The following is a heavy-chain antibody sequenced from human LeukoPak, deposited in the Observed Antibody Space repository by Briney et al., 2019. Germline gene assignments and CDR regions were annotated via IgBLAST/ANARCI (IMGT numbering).Heavy chain of an antibody. D-gene: IGHD1-26*01. V-gene: IGHV4-31*03. CDR3: ARSMREALFDY. Sequence: SETLSLTCTVSGGSISSGGYYWSWIRQHPGRGLEWIGYIYYSGSTYYNPSLKSRVTISVDTSKNQFSLKLSSVTAADTAVYYCARSMREALFDYWGQGTLVTVSS. J-gene: IGHJ4*02. CDR1: GGSISSGGYY. CDR2: IYYSGST.